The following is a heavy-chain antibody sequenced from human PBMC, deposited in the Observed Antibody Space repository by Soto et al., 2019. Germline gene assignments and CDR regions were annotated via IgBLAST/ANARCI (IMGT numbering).Heavy chain of an antibody. Sequence: GASVKVSCKFSGYTLTELSMHWVRQAPGKGLEWMGGFDPEDGETIYAQKFQGRVTMTEDTSTDTAYMELSSLRSEDTAVYYCATGYYYDSSGYYFDYWGQGTLVTVSS. J-gene: IGHJ4*02. CDR2: FDPEDGET. V-gene: IGHV1-24*01. D-gene: IGHD3-22*01. CDR3: ATGYYYDSSGYYFDY. CDR1: GYTLTELS.